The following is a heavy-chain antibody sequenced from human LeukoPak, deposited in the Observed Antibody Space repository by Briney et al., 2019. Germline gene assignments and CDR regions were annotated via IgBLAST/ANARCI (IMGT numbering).Heavy chain of an antibody. D-gene: IGHD6-13*01. CDR3: ARDPSYSSSWYGTRYFDY. V-gene: IGHV3-30-3*01. CDR1: GITIRSSW. J-gene: IGHJ4*02. Sequence: GGSLRLSCTASGITIRSSWMHWFRQAPGKGLEWVAVISYDGSNKYYADSVKGRFTISRDNSKNTLYLQMNSLRAEDTAVYYCARDPSYSSSWYGTRYFDYWGQGTLVTVSS. CDR2: ISYDGSNK.